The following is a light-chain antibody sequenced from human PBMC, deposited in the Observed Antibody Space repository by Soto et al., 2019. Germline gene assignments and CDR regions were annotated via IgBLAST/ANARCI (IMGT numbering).Light chain of an antibody. CDR3: SSYTSSTPYV. CDR2: DVS. V-gene: IGLV2-14*01. Sequence: QPASVSGSPGQSITISCTGTSSDVGGYNYVSWYQQHPGKAPKLMIYDVSNRPSGVSNRFSGSKSGNTASLTISGLQAEDEADYYCSSYTSSTPYVFGTGTKLTVL. CDR1: SSDVGGYNY. J-gene: IGLJ1*01.